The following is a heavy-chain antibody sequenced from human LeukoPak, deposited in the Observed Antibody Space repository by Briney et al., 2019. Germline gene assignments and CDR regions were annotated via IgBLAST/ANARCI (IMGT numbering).Heavy chain of an antibody. J-gene: IGHJ4*02. CDR3: ARERIAVAGMLDY. V-gene: IGHV1-46*01. Sequence: ASVKVSCKASGYTFTSYYMHWVRQAPGQGLEWMGIINPSGGSTSYAQKFQGRVTMTRDTSTSTVYMELSGLRSEDTAVYYRARERIAVAGMLDYWGQGTLVTVSS. D-gene: IGHD6-19*01. CDR2: INPSGGST. CDR1: GYTFTSYY.